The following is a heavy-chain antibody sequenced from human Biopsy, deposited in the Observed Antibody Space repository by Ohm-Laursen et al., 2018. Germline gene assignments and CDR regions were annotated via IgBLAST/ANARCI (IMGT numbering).Heavy chain of an antibody. CDR3: ARGIAVVRSLDV. CDR1: SGSISGYY. Sequence: SDTLSLTCTVSSGSISGYYWTWIRQAPGKGLEFIGYVYSSGSTNYNPSLKSRATISLGTSRNQVSLRLSSVTAADTAVYYCARGIAVVRSLDVWGQGTTVAVSS. V-gene: IGHV4-59*08. CDR2: VYSSGST. J-gene: IGHJ6*02. D-gene: IGHD5-18*01.